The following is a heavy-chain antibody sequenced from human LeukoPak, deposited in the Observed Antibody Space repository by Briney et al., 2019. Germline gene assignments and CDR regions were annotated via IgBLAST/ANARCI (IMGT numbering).Heavy chain of an antibody. J-gene: IGHJ5*02. CDR1: GGSISSGSYY. V-gene: IGHV4-61*02. CDR3: ARAEAAAGTRDWFDP. D-gene: IGHD6-13*01. CDR2: IYTSGST. Sequence: SETLSLTCTVSGGSISSGSYYWSWIRQPAGKGLEWIGRIYTSGSTNYNPSLKSRVTISVDTSKNQFSLKLSSVTAADTAVYYCARAEAAAGTRDWFDPWGQGTLVTVSS.